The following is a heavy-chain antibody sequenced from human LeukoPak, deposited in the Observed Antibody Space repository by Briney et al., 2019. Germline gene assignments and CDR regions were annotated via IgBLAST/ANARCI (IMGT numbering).Heavy chain of an antibody. V-gene: IGHV4-39*07. CDR3: ARRGPQLHYYYYYMDV. J-gene: IGHJ6*03. CDR2: IYYSGST. Sequence: SETLSLTCTVSGGSISSNTYYWGWIRQPPGKGLEWIGSIYYSGSTYYNPSLKSRVTISVDTSKNQFSLKLSSVTAADTAVYYCARRGPQLHYYYYYMDVWGKGTTVTISS. CDR1: GGSISSNTYY. D-gene: IGHD2-2*01.